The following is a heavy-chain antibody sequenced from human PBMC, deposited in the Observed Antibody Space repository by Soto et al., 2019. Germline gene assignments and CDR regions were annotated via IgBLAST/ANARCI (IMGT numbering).Heavy chain of an antibody. V-gene: IGHV3-30*01. Sequence: DSVKGRFTVSRDNSKDTLYLQMNSLRTEDMAVYFCARDVMGSGWPFDYWGQGTLVTVSS. J-gene: IGHJ4*02. CDR3: ARDVMGSGWPFDY. D-gene: IGHD6-19*01.